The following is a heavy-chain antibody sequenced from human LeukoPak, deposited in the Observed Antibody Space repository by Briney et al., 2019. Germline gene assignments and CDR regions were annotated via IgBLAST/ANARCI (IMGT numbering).Heavy chain of an antibody. V-gene: IGHV3-48*04. D-gene: IGHD5-24*01. CDR1: GFTFSSYS. CDR2: ISSSSSTI. CDR3: ARDRSDGYNLDYFDY. J-gene: IGHJ4*02. Sequence: GGSLRLSCAASGFTFSSYSMNWVRQAPGKGLEWVSYISSSSSTIYYADSVKGRFTISRDNAKNSLYLQMNSLRAEDTAVYYCARDRSDGYNLDYFDYWGQGTLVTVSS.